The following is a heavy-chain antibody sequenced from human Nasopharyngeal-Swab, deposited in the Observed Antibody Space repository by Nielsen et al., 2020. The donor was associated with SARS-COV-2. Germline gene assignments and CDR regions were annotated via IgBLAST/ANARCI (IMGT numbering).Heavy chain of an antibody. J-gene: IGHJ6*03. V-gene: IGHV4-34*01. Sequence: WIRQPPGKGLEWIGEINRSGSTNYNPSLKSRVTISADTSKNQFSLKLSSVTAADTAVYYCARAIFGVVIIFNYYYMDVWGKGTTVTVSS. D-gene: IGHD3-3*01. CDR3: ARAIFGVVIIFNYYYMDV. CDR2: INRSGST.